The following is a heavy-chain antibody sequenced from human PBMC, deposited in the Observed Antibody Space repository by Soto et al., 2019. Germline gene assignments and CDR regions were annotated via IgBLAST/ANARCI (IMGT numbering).Heavy chain of an antibody. CDR1: DDSSSSYK. Sequence: SETLSLTCTVSDDSSSSYKWSWIRQPPGRRLEWIGYIDSSGGTSYNPSLQSRVTISVDTSTKQFSLKLNSMTAADTAVYYCARAGGGDIDYWGQGTLVTVSS. V-gene: IGHV4-59*08. CDR3: ARAGGGDIDY. CDR2: IDSSGGT. J-gene: IGHJ4*02. D-gene: IGHD2-21*02.